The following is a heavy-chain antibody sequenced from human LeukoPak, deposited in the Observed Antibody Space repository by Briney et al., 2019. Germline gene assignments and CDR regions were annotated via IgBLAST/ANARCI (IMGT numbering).Heavy chain of an antibody. D-gene: IGHD3-22*01. CDR2: INPSSGAT. J-gene: IGHJ1*01. CDR3: ARGYYDSSDFEYFQH. V-gene: IGHV1-2*02. CDR1: GYTFTGYY. Sequence: ASMKVSCKASGYTFTGYYMHWVRQAPGQGLEWMAWINPSSGATNYAQKFQGRVNMTRDTSISTAYMELSRLRSDDTAVYYCARGYYDSSDFEYFQHWGQGTLVTVSS.